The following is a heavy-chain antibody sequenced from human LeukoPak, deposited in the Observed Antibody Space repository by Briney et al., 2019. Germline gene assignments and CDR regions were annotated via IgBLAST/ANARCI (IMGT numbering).Heavy chain of an antibody. V-gene: IGHV3-7*01. Sequence: GGSLRLSCAASGFTFSSYWMSWVRQAPGKGLEWVANIKQDGSEKYYVDSVKGRFTISRDNAKNSLYLQMNSLRAEDTAAYYCARVRADYYGSGSYQKYYYYMDVWGKGTTVTVSS. J-gene: IGHJ6*03. CDR1: GFTFSSYW. CDR2: IKQDGSEK. D-gene: IGHD3-10*01. CDR3: ARVRADYYGSGSYQKYYYYMDV.